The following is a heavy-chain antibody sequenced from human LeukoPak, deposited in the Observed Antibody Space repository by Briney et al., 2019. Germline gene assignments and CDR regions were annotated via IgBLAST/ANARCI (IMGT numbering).Heavy chain of an antibody. D-gene: IGHD6-19*01. CDR2: INHSGST. CDR3: ARGRGWATRYYFDY. V-gene: IGHV4-34*01. Sequence: PSETLSLTCAVYGGSFSGYYWSWIRQPPGKGLEWIGEINHSGSTNYNPSLKSRVTISVDTSKNQFSLKLSSVTAADTAVYYCARGRGWATRYYFDYWGQGTLVTVSS. J-gene: IGHJ4*02. CDR1: GGSFSGYY.